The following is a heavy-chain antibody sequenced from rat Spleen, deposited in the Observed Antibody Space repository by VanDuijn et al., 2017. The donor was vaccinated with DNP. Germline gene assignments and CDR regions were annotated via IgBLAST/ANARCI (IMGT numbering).Heavy chain of an antibody. Sequence: EVQLVESGGGLVQPGRSLKLPCAASGFTFNDYYMTWVRQAPAKGSEWFATISYNGGTPYYRDSVKGRFTISRDNAQSTLYLQMDSLRSEDTATYYCARHRTIMPYYYAMDAWGQGASVTVSS. CDR2: ISYNGGTP. J-gene: IGHJ4*01. CDR1: GFTFNDYY. V-gene: IGHV5-7*01. D-gene: IGHD1-12*01. CDR3: ARHRTIMPYYYAMDA.